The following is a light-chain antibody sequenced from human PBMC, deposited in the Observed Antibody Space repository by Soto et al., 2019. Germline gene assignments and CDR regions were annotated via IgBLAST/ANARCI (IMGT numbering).Light chain of an antibody. V-gene: IGKV3-20*01. Sequence: EIVLTQSPGTLSLSPGERATLSCRASPSVSSSYLGWYQQKPGQSPMLLIYGASSMATGIPDRFSGSGSVTDFTVTISRLVPNYFAVYYCQQYGSFPICFGKGTLLE. J-gene: IGKJ5*01. CDR2: GAS. CDR3: QQYGSFPIC. CDR1: PSVSSSY.